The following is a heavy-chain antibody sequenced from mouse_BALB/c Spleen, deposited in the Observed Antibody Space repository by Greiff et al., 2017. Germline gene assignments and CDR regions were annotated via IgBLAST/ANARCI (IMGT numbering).Heavy chain of an antibody. V-gene: IGHV5-6-3*01. CDR2: INGNGGST. D-gene: IGHD1-1*01. J-gene: IGHJ2*01. CDR1: GFTFSSYG. Sequence: EVQLVESGGGLVQPGGSRKLSCAASGFTFSSYGMSWVRQTPDKRLELVATINGNGGSTYYPDSVKGRFTISRDNAKNTLYLQMSSLKSEDTAMYYCARVITTVVATRGGFDYWGQVTTLTVSS. CDR3: ARVITTVVATRGGFDY.